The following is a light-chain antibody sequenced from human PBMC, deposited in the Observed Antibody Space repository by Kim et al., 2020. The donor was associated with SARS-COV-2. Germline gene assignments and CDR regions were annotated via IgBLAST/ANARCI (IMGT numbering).Light chain of an antibody. Sequence: EIVMTQSPATLSVSPGERVILSCRASQSVRNNVAWYQHKPGQAPRLLLYGPSTRAAGIPATFSASGSGTEFTFTISSLQSEDFAVYYCQQYNTGAPYTFGQGTKLEI. CDR1: QSVRNN. CDR3: QQYNTGAPYT. J-gene: IGKJ2*01. V-gene: IGKV3-15*01. CDR2: GPS.